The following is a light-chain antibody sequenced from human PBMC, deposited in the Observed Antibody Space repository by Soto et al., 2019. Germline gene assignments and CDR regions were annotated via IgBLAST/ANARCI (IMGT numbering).Light chain of an antibody. V-gene: IGKV1-39*01. CDR3: QQSYSTPRT. Sequence: DIKMTQSPSSLSASVGDSVTITYRASQSICSYLNWYQQKPGKDPKRLIYGASILQSGVPSRFSGSGSGTDFTLTISSLQPDDVATYYCQQSYSTPRTFGQGTRLEIK. J-gene: IGKJ5*01. CDR1: QSICSY. CDR2: GAS.